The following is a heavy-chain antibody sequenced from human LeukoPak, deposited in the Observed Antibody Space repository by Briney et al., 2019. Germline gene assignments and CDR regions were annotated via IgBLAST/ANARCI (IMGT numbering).Heavy chain of an antibody. CDR3: AREGRDAYNYAFDT. CDR1: GFTFSGHY. CDR2: SRSKAQSYST. V-gene: IGHV3-72*01. Sequence: PGGSLRLSCAVSGFTFSGHYMDWVRQAPGKGLEWVARSRSKAQSYSTEYAASVKGRFTISRDDSKDLLYLQMNSLKTEDTAVYYCAREGRDAYNYAFDTWGQGTMVTVSS. J-gene: IGHJ3*02. D-gene: IGHD5-24*01.